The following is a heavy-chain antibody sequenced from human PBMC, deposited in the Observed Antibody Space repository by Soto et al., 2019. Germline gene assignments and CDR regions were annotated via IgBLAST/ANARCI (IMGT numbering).Heavy chain of an antibody. V-gene: IGHV1-2*04. Sequence: ASVKVSCKASGYTFTGYYIHWVRQAPGQGLEWMGWINPNSGVTNYAQKFQGWVTMTRDTSISTAYMDLSRLTSDDTAIYYCARSVVVTAIGDYWGQGTLVTVSS. CDR1: GYTFTGYY. CDR2: INPNSGVT. J-gene: IGHJ4*02. D-gene: IGHD2-21*02. CDR3: ARSVVVTAIGDY.